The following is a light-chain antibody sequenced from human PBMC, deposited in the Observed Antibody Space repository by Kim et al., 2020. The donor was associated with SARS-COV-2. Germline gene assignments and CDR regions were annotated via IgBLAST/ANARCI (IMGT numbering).Light chain of an antibody. CDR3: NSRDSSGNHLGV. Sequence: SSELTQDPVVSVALGQTVRITCQGDSLRSYYASWYQQKPGQAPVLVIYGKNNRPSGIPDRFSGSSSGNTASLTITGAQAEDEADYYCNSRDSSGNHLGVFGGGTQLTVL. CDR2: GKN. CDR1: SLRSYY. V-gene: IGLV3-19*01. J-gene: IGLJ2*01.